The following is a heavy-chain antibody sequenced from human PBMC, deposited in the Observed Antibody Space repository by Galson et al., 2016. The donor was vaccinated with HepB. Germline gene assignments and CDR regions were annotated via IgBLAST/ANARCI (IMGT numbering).Heavy chain of an antibody. CDR1: GGSFSSYA. CDR2: IIPIFRTT. V-gene: IGHV1-69*13. D-gene: IGHD1-7*01. Sequence: SVKVSCKASGGSFSSYAISWVRQAPGQGLEWMGGIIPIFRTTHYAQKFQGRVTITADESTSTAYMELSRLRSEDTAVYYCAKDKSELSFLYGMDVWGQGTTVTVSS. CDR3: AKDKSELSFLYGMDV. J-gene: IGHJ6*02.